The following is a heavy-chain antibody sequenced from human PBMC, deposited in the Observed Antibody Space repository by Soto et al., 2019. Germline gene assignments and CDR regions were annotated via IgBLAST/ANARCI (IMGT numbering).Heavy chain of an antibody. Sequence: QLQLQESGPGLVKPSETLALTCTVSGGSISSISYYWGWIRQPPGKGLEWIGSIKYRGHTFYNPSPKSRVPRPGATSKNQCSLRLSSVTATETAVNYCARVDIPVVPSTTFDYWGQATLVTVSS. D-gene: IGHD2-2*01. J-gene: IGHJ4*02. CDR2: IKYRGHT. V-gene: IGHV4-39*01. CDR3: ARVDIPVVPSTTFDY. CDR1: GGSISSISYY.